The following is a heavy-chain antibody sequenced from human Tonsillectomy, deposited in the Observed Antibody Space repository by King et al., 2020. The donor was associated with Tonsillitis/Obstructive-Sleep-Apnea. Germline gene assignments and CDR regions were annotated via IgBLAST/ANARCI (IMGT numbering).Heavy chain of an antibody. CDR3: ARDMAVAGPAENY. V-gene: IGHV3-48*02. D-gene: IGHD6-19*01. CDR2: ISSSSSTI. J-gene: IGHJ4*02. Sequence: QLVQSGGGLVQPGGSLRLSCAASGFTFSSYSMNWVRQAPGRGLEWVSYISSSSSTIYYADSVKGRITISRDNSKNSLYLQMNSLRDEDTAVYYCARDMAVAGPAENYWGQGTLVTVSS. CDR1: GFTFSSYS.